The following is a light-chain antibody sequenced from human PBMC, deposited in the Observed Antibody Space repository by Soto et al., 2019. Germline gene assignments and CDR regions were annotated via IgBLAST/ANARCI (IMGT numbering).Light chain of an antibody. CDR2: GAS. V-gene: IGKV3-15*01. J-gene: IGKJ1*01. Sequence: EIVMTQSPATLSVSPGARATLSCRASQSVSSNLAWYQQKPGQAPRLLIYGASTRATGIPARFRGSGSGTEFTLTISSLQSEDVAVYYCQQYNNWPQTLGQGTKVDIK. CDR1: QSVSSN. CDR3: QQYNNWPQT.